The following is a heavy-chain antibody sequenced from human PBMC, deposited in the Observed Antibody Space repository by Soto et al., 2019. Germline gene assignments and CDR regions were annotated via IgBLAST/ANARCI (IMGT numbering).Heavy chain of an antibody. V-gene: IGHV3-7*03. D-gene: IGHD3-22*01. J-gene: IGHJ6*02. Sequence: GGSLRLSCAASGFTFSSYWMSWVRQAPGKGLEWVANIKQDGSEKYYVDSVKGRFTISRDNAKNSLYLQMNSLRAEDTAVYYCARDRITMIVVGPHNIMDVWGQGTTVTVS. CDR2: IKQDGSEK. CDR3: ARDRITMIVVGPHNIMDV. CDR1: GFTFSSYW.